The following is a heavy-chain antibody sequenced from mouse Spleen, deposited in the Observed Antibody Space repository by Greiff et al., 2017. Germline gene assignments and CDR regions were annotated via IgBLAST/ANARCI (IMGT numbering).Heavy chain of an antibody. J-gene: IGHJ2*01. Sequence: QVQLKQSGAELARPGASVKLSCKASGYTFTSYGISWVKQRTGQGLEWIGEIYPRSGNTYYNEKFKGKATLTADKSSSTAYMELRSLTSEDSAVYFCARSGGGRRGEYYFDYWGQGTTLTVSS. CDR2: IYPRSGNT. D-gene: IGHD3-1*01. V-gene: IGHV1-81*01. CDR1: GYTFTSYG. CDR3: ARSGGGRRGEYYFDY.